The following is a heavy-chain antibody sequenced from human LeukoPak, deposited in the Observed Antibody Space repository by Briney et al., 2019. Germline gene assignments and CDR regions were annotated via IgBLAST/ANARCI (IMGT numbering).Heavy chain of an antibody. J-gene: IGHJ4*02. CDR2: ISYDGSNK. CDR1: GFTFSSYA. CDR3: AKDGGLWVSAHWGDS. Sequence: GGSLRLSCAASGFTFSSYAMHWVRQAPGKGLEWVAVISYDGSNKYYADSVKGRFTVSRDNSKNTLFLQMNSLRAEDTAVYYCAKDGGLWVSAHWGDSWGRGTLVTVSS. D-gene: IGHD7-27*01. V-gene: IGHV3-30-3*01.